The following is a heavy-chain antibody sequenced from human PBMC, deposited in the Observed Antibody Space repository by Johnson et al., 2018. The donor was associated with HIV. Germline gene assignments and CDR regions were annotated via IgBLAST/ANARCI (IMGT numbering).Heavy chain of an antibody. CDR2: IGTAGDT. D-gene: IGHD6-13*01. Sequence: VQLVESGGGLVQPGGSLRLSCAASGFTFSSYDMHWVRQATGKGLEWVSAIGTAGDTYYPGSVKGRFTISRDNAKTSLYLQVNSLGAEDTALYYCATSGDKYSSNWGDAFDIWGQGTMVTVSS. CDR1: GFTFSSYD. J-gene: IGHJ3*02. V-gene: IGHV3-13*01. CDR3: ATSGDKYSSNWGDAFDI.